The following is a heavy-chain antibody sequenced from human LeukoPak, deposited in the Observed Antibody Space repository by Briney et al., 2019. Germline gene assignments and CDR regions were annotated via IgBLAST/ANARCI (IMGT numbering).Heavy chain of an antibody. J-gene: IGHJ4*02. CDR2: ISSDGSST. V-gene: IGHV3-74*01. Sequence: PGGSLRLSCAASGITFSSYSMHWVRQAPGKGLVWVSRISSDGSSTNYADSVKGRFTISRDNAKNTLYPQMNSLRAEETAVYDCAKGGGTVQDYWGQGTLVTVSS. D-gene: IGHD2-15*01. CDR1: GITFSSYS. CDR3: AKGGGTVQDY.